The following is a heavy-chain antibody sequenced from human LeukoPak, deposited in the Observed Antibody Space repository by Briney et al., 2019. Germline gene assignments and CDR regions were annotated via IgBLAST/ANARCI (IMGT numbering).Heavy chain of an antibody. V-gene: IGHV4-39*01. J-gene: IGHJ3*02. CDR2: VYYSGST. Sequence: SETLSLTCTVSGGSISSSSLYWAWIRQPPGKGLEWIGTVYYSGSTYYNPTLKSRVTISVDTSKNQFSLKLSSVTAADTAVYYCARSASSLGAGAFDIWGQGTMVTVSS. CDR1: GGSISSSSLY. CDR3: ARSASSLGAGAFDI. D-gene: IGHD2-2*01.